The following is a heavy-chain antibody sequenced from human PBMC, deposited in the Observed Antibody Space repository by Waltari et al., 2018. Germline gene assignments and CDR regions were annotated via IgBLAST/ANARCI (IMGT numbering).Heavy chain of an antibody. CDR1: GFILSSCN. Sequence: QMQLVDYGGGVVQPGSSLRLACAASGFILSSCNMHWVRQAPGQGLEWVAGISNDGSNKDYADSVKSRFTVSRENSKNTLYLQINSLRDDDTAVYYCVKYSGFDYFFDYWGQGTLVTVSS. CDR3: VKYSGFDYFFDY. V-gene: IGHV3-30*18. J-gene: IGHJ4*02. D-gene: IGHD5-12*01. CDR2: ISNDGSNK.